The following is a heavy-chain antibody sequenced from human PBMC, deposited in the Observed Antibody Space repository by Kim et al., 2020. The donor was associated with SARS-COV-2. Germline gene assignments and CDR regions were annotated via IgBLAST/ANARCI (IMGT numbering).Heavy chain of an antibody. CDR2: IYFDGSQK. CDR3: AGDRAAINY. CDR1: GFTFSSYG. D-gene: IGHD6-25*01. J-gene: IGHJ4*02. V-gene: IGHV3-33*01. Sequence: GGSLRLSCAASGFTFSSYGMHWVRQAPGKGLEWLAVIYFDGSQKYYADSVEGRFTISRDNSKNTLYLHMNSLGPEDTAVYYCAGDRAAINYWGQGTLVTVP.